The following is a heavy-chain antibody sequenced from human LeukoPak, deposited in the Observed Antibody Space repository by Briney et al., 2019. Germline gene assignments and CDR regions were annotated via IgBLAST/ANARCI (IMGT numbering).Heavy chain of an antibody. CDR3: ARADRLHGGPYLIGP. D-gene: IGHD3-16*01. CDR1: GYSFTDYY. V-gene: IGHV1-2*02. CDR2: INPYSGGT. Sequence: ASVKVSCKTSGYSFTDYYMHWVRQAPGQGLEWMGWINPYSGGTSSAQKFQGRVTMARDTSISTVYMQVSWLTSDDTAIYYCARADRLHGGPYLIGPWGQGTLVTVSS. J-gene: IGHJ5*02.